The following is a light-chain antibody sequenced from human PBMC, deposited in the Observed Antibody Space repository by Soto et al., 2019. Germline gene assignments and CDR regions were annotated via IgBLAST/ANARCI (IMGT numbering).Light chain of an antibody. CDR3: QQRYNLPVT. CDR1: QNVDTF. J-gene: IGKJ4*01. Sequence: DIVLTQSPGTVSLSPGERASLSCRASQNVDTFLAWYQQKTCQTPRLLLYDASRRITGVPARFSGSGSGTDFTLTITSLEPEDVAVYYCQQRYNLPVTFVAGTRVEI. V-gene: IGKV3-11*01. CDR2: DAS.